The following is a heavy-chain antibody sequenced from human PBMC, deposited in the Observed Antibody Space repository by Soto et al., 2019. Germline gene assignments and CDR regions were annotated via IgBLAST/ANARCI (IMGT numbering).Heavy chain of an antibody. CDR2: IIPILGIA. Sequence: ASVKVSCKASGGTFSSYTISWVRQAPGQGLEWMGRIIPILGIANYAQKFQGRVTITADKSTSTAYMELSSLRSEDTAVYYCARGIPGYCGGATCYSGWFDPWG. CDR1: GGTFSSYT. V-gene: IGHV1-69*02. D-gene: IGHD2-15*01. CDR3: ARGIPGYCGGATCYSGWFDP. J-gene: IGHJ5*02.